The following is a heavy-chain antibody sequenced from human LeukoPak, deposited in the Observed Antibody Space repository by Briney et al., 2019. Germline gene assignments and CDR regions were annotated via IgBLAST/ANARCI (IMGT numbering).Heavy chain of an antibody. CDR2: IKQDGSEK. V-gene: IGHV3-7*01. D-gene: IGHD5-24*01. CDR3: ARDALGRDGYRLLLVPDAFDI. Sequence: GGSLRLSCAASGFTFSKYWMSWVRQAPGKGLEWVANIKQDGSEKFYVDSVKGRFTISRDNAKNSLYLQMNSLRAEDTAVYYCARDALGRDGYRLLLVPDAFDIWGQGTMVTVSS. J-gene: IGHJ3*02. CDR1: GFTFSKYW.